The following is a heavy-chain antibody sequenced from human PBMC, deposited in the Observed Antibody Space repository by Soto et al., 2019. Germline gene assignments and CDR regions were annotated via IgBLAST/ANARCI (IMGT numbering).Heavy chain of an antibody. CDR2: ISAYTGNT. CDR1: GYTFTSYA. V-gene: IGHV1-18*01. Sequence: QVQLVQSGAEVQKPGASVKVSCKASGYTFTSYAISWVRQAPGQWLEWMGWISAYTGNTNYAQKLQGRVTKTTDTSTSTAYMELRSLRSDDTAVYYCARDATAGLKTYWGQGTLVTVSS. CDR3: ARDATAGLKTY. J-gene: IGHJ4*02. D-gene: IGHD1-1*01.